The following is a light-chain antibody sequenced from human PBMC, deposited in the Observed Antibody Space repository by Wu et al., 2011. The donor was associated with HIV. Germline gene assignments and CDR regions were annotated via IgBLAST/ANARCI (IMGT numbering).Light chain of an antibody. Sequence: SCRASQSVSSNFLAWYRQKPGQAPRLLIYDASNRATGIPARFSGSGSGTDFTLTISSLEPEDFAVYFCQQRSNWPPITFGQGTRLEIK. CDR2: DAS. CDR3: QQRSNWPPIT. J-gene: IGKJ5*01. V-gene: IGKV3-11*01. CDR1: QSVSSN.